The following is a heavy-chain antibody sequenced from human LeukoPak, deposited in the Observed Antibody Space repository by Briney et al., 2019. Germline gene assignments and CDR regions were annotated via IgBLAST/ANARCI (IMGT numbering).Heavy chain of an antibody. CDR3: ASVVVIAYAFDI. Sequence: SETLSLTCTVSGGSISSYYWSWIRQPPGKGLEWIGYIYYGGSTYYNPSLKSRVTISVDTSKNQFSLKLSSVTAADTAVYYCASVVVIAYAFDIWGQGTMVTVSS. CDR2: IYYGGST. J-gene: IGHJ3*02. V-gene: IGHV4-59*12. CDR1: GGSISSYY. D-gene: IGHD2-21*01.